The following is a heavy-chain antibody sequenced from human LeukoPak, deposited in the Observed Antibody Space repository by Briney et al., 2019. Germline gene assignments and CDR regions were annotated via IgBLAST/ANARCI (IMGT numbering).Heavy chain of an antibody. J-gene: IGHJ4*02. CDR1: GFTFSSYA. CDR3: TRESGMGDDSSGYSEYFDY. D-gene: IGHD3-22*01. Sequence: PGGSLRLSCAASGFTFSSYAMHWVRQAPGKGLEWVAVISYDGSNKYYADSVKGRFTISRDNSKNTLYLQMNSLRAEDTAVYYCTRESGMGDDSSGYSEYFDYWGQGTLVTVSS. CDR2: ISYDGSNK. V-gene: IGHV3-30-3*01.